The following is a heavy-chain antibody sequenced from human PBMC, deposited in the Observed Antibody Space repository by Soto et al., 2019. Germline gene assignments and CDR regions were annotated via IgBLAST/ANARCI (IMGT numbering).Heavy chain of an antibody. Sequence: SVKVSCKASGGTFSSYAISWVRQAPGQGLEWMGGIIPIFGTANYAQKFQGRVTITADESTSTAYMELSSLRPEDTAVYYCAREIRVDSTFDPWGQGTLVTVSS. CDR1: GGTFSSYA. J-gene: IGHJ5*02. D-gene: IGHD3-9*01. V-gene: IGHV1-69*13. CDR2: IIPIFGTA. CDR3: AREIRVDSTFDP.